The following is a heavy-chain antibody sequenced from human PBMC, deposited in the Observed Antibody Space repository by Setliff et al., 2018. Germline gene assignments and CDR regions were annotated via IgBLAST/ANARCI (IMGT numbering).Heavy chain of an antibody. V-gene: IGHV3-7*01. J-gene: IGHJ4*02. Sequence: GGSLRLSCAASGFTFSSYWMTWVRQAPGKGLEWLANIKQDGSEIYSVDSVKGRFSISRDNAKNTLYLQMNSLGAEDTAVYYCARDSYTSPDYWGQGTLVTVSS. CDR2: IKQDGSEI. CDR3: ARDSYTSPDY. D-gene: IGHD6-13*01. CDR1: GFTFSSYW.